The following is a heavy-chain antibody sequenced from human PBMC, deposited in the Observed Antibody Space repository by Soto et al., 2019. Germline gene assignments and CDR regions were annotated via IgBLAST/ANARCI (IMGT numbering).Heavy chain of an antibody. Sequence: QVQLVQSGAEVKKPGSSVKVSCKASGGTFTRYAISWVRQAPGQGLEWMGGIIPLFGSPNYAQKFQGRLSITADESTSTVYMDLSSLRSDDTAVYYCASGEKGYLSYLWGRGTLVTVSS. CDR1: GGTFTRYA. V-gene: IGHV1-69*01. CDR3: ASGEKGYLSYL. D-gene: IGHD2-15*01. CDR2: IIPLFGSP. J-gene: IGHJ2*01.